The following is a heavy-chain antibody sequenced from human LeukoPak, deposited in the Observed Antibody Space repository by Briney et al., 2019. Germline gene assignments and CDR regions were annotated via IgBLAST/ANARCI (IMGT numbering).Heavy chain of an antibody. CDR3: ARTYRYFDWLGHSYYFDY. Sequence: SETLSLTCTVSGGSTSSSSYYWGWIRQPPGKGLEWIGSIYYSGSTYYNPSLKSRVTISVDTSKNQFSLKLSSVTAADTAVYYCARTYRYFDWLGHSYYFDYWGQGTLVTVSS. V-gene: IGHV4-39*01. CDR2: IYYSGST. CDR1: GGSTSSSSYY. D-gene: IGHD3-9*01. J-gene: IGHJ4*02.